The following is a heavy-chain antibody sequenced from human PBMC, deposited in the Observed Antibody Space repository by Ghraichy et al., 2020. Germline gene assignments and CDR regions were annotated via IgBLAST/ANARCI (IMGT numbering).Heavy chain of an antibody. CDR3: ARRSGGIITIFGVVTYWYFDL. V-gene: IGHV4-39*01. CDR1: GGSISSSSYY. J-gene: IGHJ2*01. Sequence: SETLSLTCTVSGGSISSSSYYWGWIRQPPGKGLEWIGSIYYSGSTYYNPSLKSRVTISVDTSKNQFSLKLSSVTAADTAVYYCARRSGGIITIFGVVTYWYFDLWGRGTLVTVSS. D-gene: IGHD3-3*01. CDR2: IYYSGST.